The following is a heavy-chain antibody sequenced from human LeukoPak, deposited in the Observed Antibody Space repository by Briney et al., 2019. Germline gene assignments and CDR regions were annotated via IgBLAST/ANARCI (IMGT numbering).Heavy chain of an antibody. CDR3: ARHPRGYSGPTWLDP. J-gene: IGHJ5*02. D-gene: IGHD5-12*01. Sequence: SETLSLTCIVSGGTITSSSVYWGWIRQPPGKRLEWLWSLFFNGGTYYNPSFEPRVTMSVDTSKNQFSLRLRSATAADTAMYYCARHPRGYSGPTWLDPWGQGILVTVSS. V-gene: IGHV4-39*01. CDR2: LFFNGGT. CDR1: GGTITSSSVY.